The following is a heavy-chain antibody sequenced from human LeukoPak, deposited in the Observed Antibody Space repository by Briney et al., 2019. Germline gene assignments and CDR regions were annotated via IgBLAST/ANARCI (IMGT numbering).Heavy chain of an antibody. CDR3: ARGLRFLEWLLFGYYYYYMDV. CDR2: INPNSGGT. D-gene: IGHD3-3*01. V-gene: IGHV1-2*02. Sequence: GASVKVSCKASGYTFTGYSMHWVRQAPGQGLEWMGWINPNSGGTNYAQKFQGRVTMTRDTSISTAYMELSRLRSDDTAVYYCARGLRFLEWLLFGYYYYYMDVWGKGTTVTVSS. CDR1: GYTFTGYS. J-gene: IGHJ6*03.